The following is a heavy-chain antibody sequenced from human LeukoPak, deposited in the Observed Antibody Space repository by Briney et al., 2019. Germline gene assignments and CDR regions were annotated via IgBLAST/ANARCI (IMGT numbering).Heavy chain of an antibody. CDR2: FDAEDGET. CDR3: ATDPWRSYYGSGLY. V-gene: IGHV1-24*01. D-gene: IGHD3-10*01. J-gene: IGHJ4*02. CDR1: GYTLTELS. Sequence: ASVKVSCKVSGYTLTELSMHWVRQAPGKGLEWMGGFDAEDGETIYAQKFQGRVTMTEDTSTDTAYMELSSLRSEDTAVYYCATDPWRSYYGSGLYWGQGTLVTVSS.